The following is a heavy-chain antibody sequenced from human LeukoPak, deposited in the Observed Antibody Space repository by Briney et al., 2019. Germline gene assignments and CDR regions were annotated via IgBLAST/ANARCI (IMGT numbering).Heavy chain of an antibody. CDR1: GFTFSNYE. CDR2: ISNSGNTK. V-gene: IGHV3-48*03. Sequence: GGSLGLSCAASGFTFSNYEMNWIRQAPGKGLEWISYISNSGNTKYYADSVKGRFSISRDNANNSVYLQMNNLRAEDTAVYYCAAVIDYWGQGTLVTVSS. J-gene: IGHJ4*02. CDR3: AAVIDY.